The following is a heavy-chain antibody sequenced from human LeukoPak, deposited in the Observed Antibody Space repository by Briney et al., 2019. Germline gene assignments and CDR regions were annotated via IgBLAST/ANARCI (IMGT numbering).Heavy chain of an antibody. CDR1: GFTFSDYA. J-gene: IGHJ4*02. CDR3: AKEYCSGGRCYAYLDY. V-gene: IGHV3-69-1*01. D-gene: IGHD2-15*01. CDR2: IRVGGEL. Sequence: GGSLRLSCAASGFTFSDYAMNWVRQAPGKGLEWVSGIRVGGELYYADSVKGRFTISRDNAKNSLYLQMNSLRAEDTAVYYCAKEYCSGGRCYAYLDYWGPGTLVSVSS.